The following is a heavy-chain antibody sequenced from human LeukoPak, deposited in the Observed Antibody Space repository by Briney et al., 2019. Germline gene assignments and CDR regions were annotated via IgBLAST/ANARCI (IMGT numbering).Heavy chain of an antibody. CDR2: ISSSSSTI. CDR3: AVAQRGYGDYGDY. CDR1: GFTFSSYS. V-gene: IGHV3-48*01. Sequence: PGGSLRLSCAASGFTFSSYSMNWVRQAPGKGLEWVSYISSSSSTIYYADSVKGRFTISRDNANNSLYLQMNSLRAEDTAVYYCAVAQRGYGDYGDYWGQGTLVTVSS. J-gene: IGHJ4*02. D-gene: IGHD4-17*01.